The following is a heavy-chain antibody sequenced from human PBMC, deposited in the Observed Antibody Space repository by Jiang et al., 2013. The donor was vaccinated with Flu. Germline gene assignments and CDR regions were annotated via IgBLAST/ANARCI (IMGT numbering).Heavy chain of an antibody. J-gene: IGHJ6*02. Sequence: GSGLVKPSETLSLTCTVSGGSISSSSYYWGWIRQPPGKGLEWIGSIYYSGSTYYNPSLKSRVTISVDTSKNQFSLKLSSVTAADTAVYYCARDIVVVPAAMWAYYYYGMDVWGQGTTVTVSS. CDR2: IYYSGST. CDR1: GGSISSSSYY. CDR3: ARDIVVVPAAMWAYYYYGMDV. V-gene: IGHV4-39*02. D-gene: IGHD2-2*01.